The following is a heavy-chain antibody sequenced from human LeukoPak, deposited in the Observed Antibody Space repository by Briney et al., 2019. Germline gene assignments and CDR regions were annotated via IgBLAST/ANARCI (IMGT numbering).Heavy chain of an antibody. D-gene: IGHD2-2*01. CDR1: GFTFSSYA. J-gene: IGHJ3*02. CDR2: ISYDGSNK. V-gene: IGHV3-30-3*01. CDR3: ARDLGYCSSTSCYDDAFDI. Sequence: PGGSLRLSCAASGFTFSSYAMHWVRQAPGKGLEWVAVISYDGSNKYYADSVKGRFTISRDNSKNTLYLQMNSLRAEDTAVYYCARDLGYCSSTSCYDDAFDIWGQGTMVTVSS.